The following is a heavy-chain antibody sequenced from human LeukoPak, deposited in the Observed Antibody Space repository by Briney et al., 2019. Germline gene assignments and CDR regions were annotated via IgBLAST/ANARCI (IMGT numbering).Heavy chain of an antibody. CDR1: GYTFTGYY. V-gene: IGHV1-2*02. J-gene: IGHJ4*02. CDR2: INCNSGGT. D-gene: IGHD4-23*01. CDR3: ARDAVTVLTPFFEF. Sequence: ASVRVSCKASGYTFTGYYLHWVRQAPGQGLEWMGWINCNSGGTNYAQKFQGRVTMTRDTFSNTVYMDLSRLTFDDTAVYYCARDAVTVLTPFFEFWAQGTLVTVSS.